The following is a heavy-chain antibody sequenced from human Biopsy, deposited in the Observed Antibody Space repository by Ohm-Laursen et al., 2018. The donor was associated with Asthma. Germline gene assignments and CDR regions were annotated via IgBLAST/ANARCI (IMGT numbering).Heavy chain of an antibody. CDR3: ARAQDYYDSRGYYRGFDY. CDR1: YGSITSGGYN. CDR2: IYYSGST. Sequence: TLSLTCTVSYGSITSGGYNWTWIRQHPGKGLEWIGFIYYSGSTYYNPSLKSRVSISIDTSKSQFSLKLSSVTAADTAVYYCARAQDYYDSRGYYRGFDYWGQGTLVTVSS. V-gene: IGHV4-31*03. D-gene: IGHD3-22*01. J-gene: IGHJ4*02.